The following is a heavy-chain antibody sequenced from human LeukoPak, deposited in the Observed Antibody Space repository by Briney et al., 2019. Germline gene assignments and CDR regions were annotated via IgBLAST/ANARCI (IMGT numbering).Heavy chain of an antibody. CDR2: ISYDESNK. CDR3: ARDGPTYYYDSSGYQDY. D-gene: IGHD3-22*01. Sequence: PGGSLRLSFAASGFIFSSYALHWVRQAPGKGLEWVALISYDESNKYYADSVKGRFTISRDNSKNTLYLQMNSLRPEDTAVYYCARDGPTYYYDSSGYQDYWGQGTLVTVSS. V-gene: IGHV3-30-3*01. CDR1: GFIFSSYA. J-gene: IGHJ4*02.